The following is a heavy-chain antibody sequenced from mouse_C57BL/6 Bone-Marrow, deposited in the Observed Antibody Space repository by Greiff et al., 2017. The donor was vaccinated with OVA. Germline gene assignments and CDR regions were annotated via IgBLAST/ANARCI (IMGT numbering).Heavy chain of an antibody. J-gene: IGHJ3*01. CDR2: IDPSDSYT. D-gene: IGHD3-2*02. CDR3: ARGDSSGPFAY. Sequence: VKLQESGAELVKPGASVKLSCKASGYTFTSYWMQWVKQRPGQGLEWIGEIDPSDSYTNYNQKFKGKATLTVDTSSSTAYMQLSSLTSEDSAVYYCARGDSSGPFAYWGQGTLVTVSA. V-gene: IGHV1-50*01. CDR1: GYTFTSYW.